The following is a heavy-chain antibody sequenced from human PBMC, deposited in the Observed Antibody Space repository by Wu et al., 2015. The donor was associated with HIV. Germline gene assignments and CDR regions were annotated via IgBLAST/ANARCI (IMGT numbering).Heavy chain of an antibody. V-gene: IGHV4-34*01. CDR1: GGSFSDYY. CDR3: ARGPRLEYRRLNWFDP. Sequence: QVQLQQWGAGLLKPSETLSLTCAVYGGSFSDYYWNWIRQSPGKGLEWIGESSHNESCNYNPSLKSRVTISVDTSKNQLSLKLSSVTAADTAVYYCARGPRLEYRRLNWFDPWGQGALVHRLL. D-gene: IGHD2/OR15-2a*01. CDR2: SSHNESC. J-gene: IGHJ5*02.